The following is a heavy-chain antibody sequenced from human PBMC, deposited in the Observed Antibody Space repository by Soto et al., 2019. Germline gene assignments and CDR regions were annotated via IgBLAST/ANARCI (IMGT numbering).Heavy chain of an antibody. V-gene: IGHV3-23*01. CDR3: AKDRYYDSSGYGFDY. D-gene: IGHD3-22*01. CDR2: ISGSGGST. CDR1: GFTFSSYA. Sequence: EVQLLESGGGLVQPGGSLRLSCAASGFTFSSYAMSWVRQAPGKGLEWVSAISGSGGSTYYADSVKGRFTISRDNSKNTLYLQMNSLRAEDTAVFYCAKDRYYDSSGYGFDYWGQGTLVTVSS. J-gene: IGHJ4*02.